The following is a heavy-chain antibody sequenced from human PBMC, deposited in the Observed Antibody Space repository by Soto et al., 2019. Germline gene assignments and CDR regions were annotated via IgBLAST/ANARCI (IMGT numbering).Heavy chain of an antibody. V-gene: IGHV4-31*02. J-gene: IGHJ3*02. D-gene: IGHD5-12*01. CDR3: AGASTWRPGAFDI. Sequence: WTWIRQHPGKGLEWIGYIYYSGSTYYKPSLKSRVTISVDTSKNQLSLKLSSVTAADTAVYYCAGASTWRPGAFDIWGQGTTVTVSS. CDR2: IYYSGST.